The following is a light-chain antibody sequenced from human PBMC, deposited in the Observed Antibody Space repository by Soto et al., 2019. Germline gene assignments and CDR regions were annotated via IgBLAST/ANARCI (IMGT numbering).Light chain of an antibody. CDR1: QSIGTW. CDR3: QQYATYAPST. V-gene: IGKV1-5*01. J-gene: IGKJ1*01. CDR2: DAS. Sequence: DIQLTQSPSTLSASEGDRITITCRASQSIGTWLAWYQHRPGEGPKLLIHDASSLESGVPSRFSGSGSATEFSLTISSLESGDSGTYHCQQYATYAPSTFGQGTKVDIK.